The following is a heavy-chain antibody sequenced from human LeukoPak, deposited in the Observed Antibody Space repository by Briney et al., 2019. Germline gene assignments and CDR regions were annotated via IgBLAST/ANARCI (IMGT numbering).Heavy chain of an antibody. D-gene: IGHD2-2*01. Sequence: PGGSLRLSCAASGFTFSSYAMSWVRQAPGKGLEWVSIISGIGGITYYPDSVKGRFTISRDNSKNTLYLQMNSLRADDTAVYYCANLYCRSTSCSRGGYFDYWGRGTLVTVSS. J-gene: IGHJ4*02. CDR1: GFTFSSYA. V-gene: IGHV3-23*01. CDR3: ANLYCRSTSCSRGGYFDY. CDR2: ISGIGGIT.